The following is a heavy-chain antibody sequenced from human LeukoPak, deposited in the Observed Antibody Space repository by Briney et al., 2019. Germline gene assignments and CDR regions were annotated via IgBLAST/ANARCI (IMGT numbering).Heavy chain of an antibody. CDR1: GGSFSGYY. CDR2: INHSGST. J-gene: IGHJ4*02. V-gene: IGHV4-34*01. Sequence: SETLSLTCAVYGGSFSGYYWSWIRQPPGKGLEWIGEINHSGSTNYIPSLKSRVTISVDTSKNQFSLKLSSVTAADTAVYYCARVRYSGYFDCWGQGTLVTVSS. CDR3: ARVRYSGYFDC. D-gene: IGHD5-12*01.